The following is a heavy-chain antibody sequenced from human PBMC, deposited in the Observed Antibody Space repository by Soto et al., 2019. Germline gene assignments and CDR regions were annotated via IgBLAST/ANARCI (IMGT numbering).Heavy chain of an antibody. CDR2: ITRNSDI. CDR3: AREETAWPLAYGLDV. J-gene: IGHJ6*02. V-gene: IGHV3-21*01. Sequence: GSLRISCAASGFPFQSYSMPWGRQAPGKGLEWVSAITRNSDIYYADSVKGRFTISRDNAQNSVSLQMDSLRAEDTAVYYCAREETAWPLAYGLDVWGQGTTVTVSS. CDR1: GFPFQSYS. D-gene: IGHD2-21*02.